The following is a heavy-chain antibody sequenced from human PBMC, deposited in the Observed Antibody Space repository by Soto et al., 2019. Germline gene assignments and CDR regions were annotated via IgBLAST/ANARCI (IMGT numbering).Heavy chain of an antibody. V-gene: IGHV4-30-2*01. J-gene: IGHJ5*02. CDR1: GGSISSGGYS. Sequence: PSETLSLTCAVSGGSISSGGYSWSWIRQPPGKGLEWIGYIYHSGSTYYNPSLKSRVTISVDRSKNQFSLKLSSVTAADTAVYYCARAASRRGYYTGPNWFDPWGQGTLVTV. CDR3: ARAASRRGYYTGPNWFDP. CDR2: IYHSGST. D-gene: IGHD3-3*01.